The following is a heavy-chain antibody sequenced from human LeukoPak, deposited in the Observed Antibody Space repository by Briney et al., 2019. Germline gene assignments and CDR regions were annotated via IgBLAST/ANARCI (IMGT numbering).Heavy chain of an antibody. CDR2: IYYSGST. D-gene: IGHD3-10*01. CDR3: ARAYGSGSYYTFYYYYMDV. V-gene: IGHV4-59*01. CDR1: GGSISSYY. Sequence: SETLSLTCTVSGGSISSYYWSWIRQPPGKGLEWIGYIYYSGSTNYNPSLKSRVTISVDTSKNQFSLKLSSVTAADTAVYYCARAYGSGSYYTFYYYYMDVWGKGTTV. J-gene: IGHJ6*03.